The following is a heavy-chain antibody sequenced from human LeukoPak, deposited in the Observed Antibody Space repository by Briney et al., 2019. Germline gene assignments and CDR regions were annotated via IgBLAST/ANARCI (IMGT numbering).Heavy chain of an antibody. CDR2: ISGSGTI. CDR1: GGSINSY. CDR3: ARDSGTTGEVKFDP. V-gene: IGHV4-4*07. D-gene: IGHD3-10*01. J-gene: IGHJ5*02. Sequence: SETLSLTCTVSGGSINSYWSWIRPPAGKGLEWIGRISGSGTITYNPALQSRLSISIDTSKNQFSLKLMSVTAADTAVYYCARDSGTTGEVKFDPWGQGTLVTVSS.